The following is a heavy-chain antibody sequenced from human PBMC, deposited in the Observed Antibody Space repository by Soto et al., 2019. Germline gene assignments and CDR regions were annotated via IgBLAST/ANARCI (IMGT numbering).Heavy chain of an antibody. D-gene: IGHD5-12*01. V-gene: IGHV3-49*03. Sequence: GGSLRLSCPASGFTLGDYAMSWFRQAPGKGLEGVGFIRSKAYGGTSEYAASVKGRLTISRDDSKSIAYLQMNSLKTEDTAVYYCTRDRGIVATSHYYYYMDVWGKGTTVTVSS. CDR3: TRDRGIVATSHYYYYMDV. CDR2: IRSKAYGGTS. CDR1: GFTLGDYA. J-gene: IGHJ6*03.